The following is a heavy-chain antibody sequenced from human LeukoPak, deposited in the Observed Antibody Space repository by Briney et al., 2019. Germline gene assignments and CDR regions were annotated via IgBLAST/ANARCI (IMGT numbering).Heavy chain of an antibody. V-gene: IGHV3-23*01. CDR1: EFTFSSYA. D-gene: IGHD3-3*01. Sequence: GGSLRFSCAASEFTFSSYAMSWVRQAPGKGLEWVSGISGSDGSTYYADSVKGRFTISRDNSKYTLYLQMNSLRAEDTAVYYCAKEPLRDYDFWSGYYWYFEYWGQGTLVTVSS. CDR2: ISGSDGST. J-gene: IGHJ4*02. CDR3: AKEPLRDYDFWSGYYWYFEY.